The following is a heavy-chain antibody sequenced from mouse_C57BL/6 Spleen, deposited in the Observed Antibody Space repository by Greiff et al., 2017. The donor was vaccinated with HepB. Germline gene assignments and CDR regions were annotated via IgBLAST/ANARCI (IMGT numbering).Heavy chain of an antibody. CDR1: GYSITSGYY. CDR3: ARDRSDYYGSSPWFAY. Sequence: EVKLMESGPGLVKPSQSLSLTCSVTGYSITSGYYWNWIRQFPGNKLEWMGYISYDGSNNYNPSLKNRISITRDTSKNQFFLKLNSVTTEDTATYYCARDRSDYYGSSPWFAYWGQGTLVTVSA. D-gene: IGHD1-1*01. V-gene: IGHV3-6*01. J-gene: IGHJ3*01. CDR2: ISYDGSN.